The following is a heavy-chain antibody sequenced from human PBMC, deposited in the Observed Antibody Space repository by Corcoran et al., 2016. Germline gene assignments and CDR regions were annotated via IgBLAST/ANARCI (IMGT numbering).Heavy chain of an antibody. J-gene: IGHJ4*02. CDR1: GGSISSYY. V-gene: IGHV4-59*01. CDR2: IYYSGST. D-gene: IGHD3-22*01. Sequence: QVQLQESGPGLVKPSETLYLTCTVSGGSISSYYWSWIRQPPGKGLEWIGYIYYSGSTNYNPSLKSRVTISVETSKNQFSLKLSSVTAADTAVYYCARTPRYYDSNGSPYYFDYWGQGTLVTVSS. CDR3: ARTPRYYDSNGSPYYFDY.